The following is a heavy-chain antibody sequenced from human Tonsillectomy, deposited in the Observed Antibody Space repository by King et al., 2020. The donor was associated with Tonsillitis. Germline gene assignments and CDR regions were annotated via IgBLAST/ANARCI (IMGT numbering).Heavy chain of an antibody. D-gene: IGHD3-10*01. Sequence: VQLQESGPGLVKPSETLSLTCTVSGGSISSYYWSWIRQPAGKGLEWIGRIYTSGSTNYNPSLKSRVTMSVDTSKNQFSLKLSSVTAADTAVYYCARYYGSGSYYTYHLPMISYYSMDVWGKATTVTVSS. CDR3: ARYYGSGSYYTYHLPMISYYSMDV. CDR2: IYTSGST. V-gene: IGHV4-4*07. CDR1: GGSISSYY. J-gene: IGHJ6*03.